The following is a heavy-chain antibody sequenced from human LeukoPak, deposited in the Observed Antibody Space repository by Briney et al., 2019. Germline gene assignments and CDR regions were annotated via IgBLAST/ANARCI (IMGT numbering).Heavy chain of an antibody. CDR2: ISYSGST. CDR3: ARQGYDILTGYIDAFDI. J-gene: IGHJ3*02. V-gene: IGHV4-59*08. D-gene: IGHD3-9*01. Sequence: PSETLSLTCTVSGGSISSYYWSWLRQPPGKGLEWIGYISYSGSTNYNPSLKSRVTISIDTSKNQFSLKPRSVTAADTAIYYCARQGYDILTGYIDAFDIWGQGTMVTVSS. CDR1: GGSISSYY.